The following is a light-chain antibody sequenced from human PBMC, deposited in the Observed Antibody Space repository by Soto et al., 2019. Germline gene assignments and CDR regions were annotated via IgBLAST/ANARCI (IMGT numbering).Light chain of an antibody. CDR1: QDINNF. V-gene: IGKV1-16*01. CDR2: AAS. Sequence: DIQMTQSPSSLSASVGDSVTITCRASQDINNFLAWFQQKPGKAPKSLIFAASSLHSGVPSRFSGSGSGTDFTLPSSSLQAEDFGTYYCQHYDGYPQTFGQGTRLEI. J-gene: IGKJ5*01. CDR3: QHYDGYPQT.